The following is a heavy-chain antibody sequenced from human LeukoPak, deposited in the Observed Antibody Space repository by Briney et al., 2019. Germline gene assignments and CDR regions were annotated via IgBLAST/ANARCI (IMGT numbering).Heavy chain of an antibody. D-gene: IGHD1-26*01. J-gene: IGHJ5*02. CDR3: ARDVVSADPGDNWFDP. CDR2: INPNSGGT. CDR1: GYTFTGYY. Sequence: GASVKVSCKTSGYTFTGYYMHWVRQAPGQGLEWMGWINPNSGGTNYAQKFQGRVTMTRDTSISTAYMELSRLRSDDTAVYYCARDVVSADPGDNWFDPWGQGTLVAVSS. V-gene: IGHV1-2*02.